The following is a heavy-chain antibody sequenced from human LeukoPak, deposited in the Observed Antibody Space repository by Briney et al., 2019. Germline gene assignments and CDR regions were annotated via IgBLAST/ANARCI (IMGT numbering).Heavy chain of an antibody. V-gene: IGHV4-39*01. CDR1: GGSISSSSYY. CDR3: ARQRGIAVAGYFNY. D-gene: IGHD6-19*01. Sequence: SETLSLTCTVSGGSISSSSYYWGWIRPPPGKGLEWIGSIYYSGSTYYNPSLKSRVTISVDTSKNQFSLKLSSVTAADTAVYYCARQRGIAVAGYFNYWGQGTLVTVSS. J-gene: IGHJ4*02. CDR2: IYYSGST.